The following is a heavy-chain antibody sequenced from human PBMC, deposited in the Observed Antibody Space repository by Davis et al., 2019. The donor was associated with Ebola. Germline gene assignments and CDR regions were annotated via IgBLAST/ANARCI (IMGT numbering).Heavy chain of an antibody. D-gene: IGHD6-13*01. CDR3: TRTPAAGL. J-gene: IGHJ4*02. CDR1: GFTFSNAW. CDR2: IKSKTDGGTA. V-gene: IGHV3-15*01. Sequence: GESLKISCAASGFTFSNAWMSWVRQAPGKGLEWIGRIKSKTDGGTADYAAPVKGRFTISRDDSKNTLYLQINSLKSEDTAVYYCTRTPAAGLWGQGTLVTVSS.